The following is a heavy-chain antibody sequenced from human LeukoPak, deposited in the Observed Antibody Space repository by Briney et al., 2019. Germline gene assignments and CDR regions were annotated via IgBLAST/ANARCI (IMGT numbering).Heavy chain of an antibody. Sequence: ASVKVSCKASGYTFTSYGISWVRQAPGQGLEWMGWISAYNGNTNYAQKLQGRVTMNTDTSTSTAYMELRSLRSDDTAVYYCARDTDYYDSSGYHDAFDIWGQGTMVTVSS. J-gene: IGHJ3*02. D-gene: IGHD3-22*01. CDR1: GYTFTSYG. V-gene: IGHV1-18*01. CDR3: ARDTDYYDSSGYHDAFDI. CDR2: ISAYNGNT.